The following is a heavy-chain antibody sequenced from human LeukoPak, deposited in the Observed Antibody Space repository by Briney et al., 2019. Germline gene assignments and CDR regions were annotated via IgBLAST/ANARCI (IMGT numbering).Heavy chain of an antibody. V-gene: IGHV3-30*04. D-gene: IGHD3-10*01. CDR2: ISYDGSNK. Sequence: GGSLRLSCAASGFTFSSYAMHWVRQAPGKGLEWVAVISYDGSNKYYADSVKGRFTISRDNSKNTLYLQMNSLRAEDTAVYYCASGKWFGELFGLFDHWGQGTLVTVSS. J-gene: IGHJ5*02. CDR1: GFTFSSYA. CDR3: ASGKWFGELFGLFDH.